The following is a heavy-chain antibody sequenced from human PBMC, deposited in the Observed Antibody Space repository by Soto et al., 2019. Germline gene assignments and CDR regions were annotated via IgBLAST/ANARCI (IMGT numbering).Heavy chain of an antibody. CDR2: IIPIFGTA. V-gene: IGHV1-69*01. CDR1: GGTFSSYA. D-gene: IGHD3-10*01. Sequence: QVQLVQSGAEVKKPGSSVKVSCKASGGTFSSYAISWVRQAPGQGLEWMGGIIPIFGTANYAQKFQGRVTITADESTSTAYMERSSLRSEDTAVYYCARAGGGRSGSGSYYDAPPHYYYCGMDVWGQGTTVTVSS. CDR3: ARAGGGRSGSGSYYDAPPHYYYCGMDV. J-gene: IGHJ6*02.